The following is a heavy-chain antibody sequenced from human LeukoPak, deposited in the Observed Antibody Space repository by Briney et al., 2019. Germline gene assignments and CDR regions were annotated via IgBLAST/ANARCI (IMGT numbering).Heavy chain of an antibody. V-gene: IGHV4-61*05. D-gene: IGHD1-1*01. Sequence: SETLSLTCTVSGGSISSSSYYWGWIRQPPGKGLEWIGYVYYTGSTHYNPSLESRVTISVDTSKNQFSLTLRSVTAADTAVYYCARGDFWGGTTFDSWGQGTLVTVSS. J-gene: IGHJ4*02. CDR2: VYYTGST. CDR1: GGSISSSSYY. CDR3: ARGDFWGGTTFDS.